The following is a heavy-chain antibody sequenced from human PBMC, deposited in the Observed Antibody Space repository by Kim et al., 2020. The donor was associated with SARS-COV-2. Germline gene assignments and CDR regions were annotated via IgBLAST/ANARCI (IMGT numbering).Heavy chain of an antibody. CDR1: GFSFISYW. CDR2: LNQDGSAR. J-gene: IGHJ5*02. CDR3: VRGIPSA. D-gene: IGHD2-21*01. V-gene: IGHV3-7*03. Sequence: GGSLRLSCAASGFSFISYWMSWVRQAPGKGLEWVANLNQDGSARFYVDRVKGRFTISRDNAKNSVFLQMNSLRAEDTAVYYCVRGIPSAWGQGTLVTVTS.